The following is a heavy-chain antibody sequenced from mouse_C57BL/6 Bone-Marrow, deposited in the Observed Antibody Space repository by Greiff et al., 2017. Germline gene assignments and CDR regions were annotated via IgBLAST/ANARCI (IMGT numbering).Heavy chain of an antibody. CDR3: ARQFAY. CDR2: IDPSNSYT. V-gene: IGHV1-69*01. J-gene: IGHJ3*01. CDR1: GYTFTSYW. Sequence: QVQLQQPGAELVMPGASVKLSCKASGYTFTSYWMHWVKQRPGQGLEWIGEIDPSNSYTNYNQKFKGKSTLTVDNSSSTAYMPHRCLTSADSTVYYCARQFAYWGQGTLVTVSA.